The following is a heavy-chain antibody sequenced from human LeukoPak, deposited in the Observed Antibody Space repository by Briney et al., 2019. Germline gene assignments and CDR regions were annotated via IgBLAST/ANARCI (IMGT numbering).Heavy chain of an antibody. Sequence: ASVKVSCKASGYTFASYGISWVRQAPGQGLEWMGWISAYNGNTQSVQKLQDRVTMTADTSTSTAYMELRSLTSDDTAVYYCARTPFLYCSGGSCYSDYWGQGTLVTVSS. CDR2: ISAYNGNT. CDR1: GYTFASYG. J-gene: IGHJ4*02. V-gene: IGHV1-18*01. CDR3: ARTPFLYCSGGSCYSDY. D-gene: IGHD2-15*01.